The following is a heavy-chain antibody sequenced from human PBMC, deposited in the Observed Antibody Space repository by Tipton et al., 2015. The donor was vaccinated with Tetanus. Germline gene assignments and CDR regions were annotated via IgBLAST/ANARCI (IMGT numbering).Heavy chain of an antibody. V-gene: IGHV4-31*03. CDR1: GGSIYSGGYY. J-gene: IGHJ4*02. CDR3: ARAIRGSFSPADY. Sequence: TLSLTCTVSGGSIYSGGYYWTWIRQRPGKGLEWIGYIYYNHDTYYNPSLKSRITISLDTSKYQFFLQLNSVTAADTAVYFCARAIRGSFSPADYWGQGTLVPVSS. D-gene: IGHD1-26*01. CDR2: IYYNHDT.